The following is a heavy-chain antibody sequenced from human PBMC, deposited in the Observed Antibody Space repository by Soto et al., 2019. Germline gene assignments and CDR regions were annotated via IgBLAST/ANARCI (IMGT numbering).Heavy chain of an antibody. D-gene: IGHD1-1*01. J-gene: IGHJ3*02. CDR2: ISYDGSNK. Sequence: QVQLVESGGGVVQTGRSLRLSCAASGFTLCSYGMHWVRQAPGKGLEWVAVISYDGSNKYYADSVKDRFTISRDNSKNTLYLQMNSLRAEDTAVYYCANIPYSWNGADAFDIWGQGTLVTVSS. V-gene: IGHV3-30*18. CDR3: ANIPYSWNGADAFDI. CDR1: GFTLCSYG.